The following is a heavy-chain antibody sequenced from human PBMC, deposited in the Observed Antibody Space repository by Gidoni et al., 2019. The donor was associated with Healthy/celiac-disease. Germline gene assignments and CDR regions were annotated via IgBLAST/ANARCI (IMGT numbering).Heavy chain of an antibody. J-gene: IGHJ4*02. CDR1: GGSISTSNW. V-gene: IGHV4-4*02. CDR3: ARGGVYSSSWYSNPFWN. CDR2: INYSGST. Sequence: QVQLQESGPGLVKPSGTLSLTCTVVGGSISTSNWWSWVRQPPGKGLEWIGEINYSGSTNYNPSLKSRVTIFVDESKNQLFLKLSSVTAADTAVYYCARGGVYSSSWYSNPFWNWGQGTLVTVAS. D-gene: IGHD6-13*01.